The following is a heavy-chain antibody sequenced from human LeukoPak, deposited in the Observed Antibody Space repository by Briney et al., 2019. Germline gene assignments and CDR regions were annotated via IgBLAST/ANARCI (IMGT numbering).Heavy chain of an antibody. Sequence: GGSLILSCAASGFTLSDYWMNWVRQAPGKGPVWVSHISPDGRNIAYADSVKGRFTISRDSAKNTLYLQMNSLRVGDTAVYYCVSDGGGTTPYDCWGQGTLVTVSS. CDR1: GFTLSDYW. CDR3: VSDGGGTTPYDC. V-gene: IGHV3-74*01. D-gene: IGHD2-15*01. J-gene: IGHJ4*02. CDR2: ISPDGRNI.